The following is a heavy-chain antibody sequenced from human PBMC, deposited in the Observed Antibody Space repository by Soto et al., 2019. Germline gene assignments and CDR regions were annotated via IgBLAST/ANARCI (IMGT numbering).Heavy chain of an antibody. V-gene: IGHV3-30*18. CDR2: ISYDGSNK. CDR3: AKGSSTSPYYYYYGMDV. CDR1: GFTFSSYG. J-gene: IGHJ6*02. Sequence: QVQLVESGGGVVQPGRSLRLSCAASGFTFSSYGMHWVRQAPGKGLEWVAVISYDGSNKYYADSVKGRFTISRDNSKNALYLQMNSLRAEDTAVYYCAKGSSTSPYYYYYGMDVWGQGTTVTVSS. D-gene: IGHD2-2*01.